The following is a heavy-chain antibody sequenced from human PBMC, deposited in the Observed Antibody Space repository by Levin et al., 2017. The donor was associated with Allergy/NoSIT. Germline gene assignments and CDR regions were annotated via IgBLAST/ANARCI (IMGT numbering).Heavy chain of an antibody. D-gene: IGHD7-27*01. CDR1: GFTFAEYA. CDR3: SRGALGYYYYGMDV. CDR2: IRSKAWGTTT. V-gene: IGHV3-49*03. Sequence: PGGSLRLSCTASGFTFAEYAMSWFRQAPGKGLEWVGFIRSKAWGTTTEYAASVNGRFTIPRDDSSSIAYLQLNSLKTDDTAVYYCSRGALGYYYYGMDVWGQGTTVTVSS. J-gene: IGHJ6*02.